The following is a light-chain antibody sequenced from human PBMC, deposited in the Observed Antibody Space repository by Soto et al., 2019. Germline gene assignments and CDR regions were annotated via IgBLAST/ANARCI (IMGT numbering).Light chain of an antibody. V-gene: IGKV3-20*01. J-gene: IGKJ1*01. Sequence: EIVLTQSPGTLSLSPGERATLSCRASQSVSSSFLAWYQQKPGQAPRLLIYGASSRATGIPDRFSGSGSGTDFTLTINRLEPEDFAVYYCQQHGSSPWTFGQGTKVEIK. CDR2: GAS. CDR1: QSVSSSF. CDR3: QQHGSSPWT.